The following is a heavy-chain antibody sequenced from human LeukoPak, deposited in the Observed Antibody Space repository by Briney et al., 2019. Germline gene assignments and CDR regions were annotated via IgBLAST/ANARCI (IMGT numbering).Heavy chain of an antibody. V-gene: IGHV3-48*01. CDR3: ARAQVVGATKLLRY. CDR1: GGSISSSN. J-gene: IGHJ4*02. Sequence: GTLSLTCAVPGGSISSSNWWSWVRQAPGKGLEWVSYISSSSSTIYYADSVKGRFTISRDNAKNSLYLQMNSLRAEDTAVYYCARAQVVGATKLLRYWCQGTLVTVSS. D-gene: IGHD1-26*01. CDR2: ISSSSSTI.